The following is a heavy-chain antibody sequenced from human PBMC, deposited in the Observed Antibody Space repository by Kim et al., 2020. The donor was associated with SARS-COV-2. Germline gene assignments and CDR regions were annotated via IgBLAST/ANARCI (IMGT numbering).Heavy chain of an antibody. Sequence: TPSLKSRVTISVDTSKNQFSLKLSSVTAADTAVYYCGLQMATITRQFDYWGQGTLVTVSS. V-gene: IGHV4-39*01. D-gene: IGHD5-12*01. CDR3: GLQMATITRQFDY. J-gene: IGHJ4*02.